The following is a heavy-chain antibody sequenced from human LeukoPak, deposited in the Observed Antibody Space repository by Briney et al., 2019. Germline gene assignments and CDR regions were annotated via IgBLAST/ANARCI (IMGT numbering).Heavy chain of an antibody. CDR1: GGSISSGDYY. CDR2: IYYSGST. Sequence: PSQTLSLTCTVSGGSISSGDYYWSWIRQPPGKGLEWIGYIYYSGSTYYNPSLKSRVTISVDTSKNQFPLKLSSVTAADTAMYYCAVLAVARFFDYWGQGTLVTVSS. CDR3: AVLAVARFFDY. D-gene: IGHD6-19*01. V-gene: IGHV4-30-4*08. J-gene: IGHJ4*02.